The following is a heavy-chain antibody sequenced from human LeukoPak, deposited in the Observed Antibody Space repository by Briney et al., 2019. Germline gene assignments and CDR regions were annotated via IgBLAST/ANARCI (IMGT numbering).Heavy chain of an antibody. CDR1: GFSFSDYW. CDR2: INQDGSEE. J-gene: IGHJ5*02. CDR3: ARDGSKSCSGGSCYLNWFDP. Sequence: GGSLRLSCGASGFSFSDYWMTWVRQAPGKGLEWVANINQDGSEEYYVASGKGRFTISRDNAKNSLYLQMTSLRAEDTAVYYCARDGSKSCSGGSCYLNWFDPWGQGTLVTVSS. D-gene: IGHD2-15*01. V-gene: IGHV3-7*01.